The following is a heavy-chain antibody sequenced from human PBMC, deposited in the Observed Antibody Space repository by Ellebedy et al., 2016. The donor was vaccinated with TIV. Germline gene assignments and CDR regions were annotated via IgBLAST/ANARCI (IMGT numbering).Heavy chain of an antibody. J-gene: IGHJ4*02. Sequence: GESLKISXAASGFTFSSYAMSWVRQAPGKGLEWVSAISGSGGSTYYADSVKGRFTISRDNSKNTLYLQMNSLRAEDTAVYYCAKDRHLTTVTTSKHKGGGVYWGQGTLVTVSS. D-gene: IGHD4-17*01. V-gene: IGHV3-23*01. CDR2: ISGSGGST. CDR3: AKDRHLTTVTTSKHKGGGVY. CDR1: GFTFSSYA.